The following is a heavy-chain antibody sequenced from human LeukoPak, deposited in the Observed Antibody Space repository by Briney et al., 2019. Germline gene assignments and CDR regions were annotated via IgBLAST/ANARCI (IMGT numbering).Heavy chain of an antibody. Sequence: PGGSLRLSCVASGFTFSSFAMSWVRQAPGKGLEWVSAISGSGDSTFYADSVKGRFTISRDNSKNTLYLRMNSLRAGDTAVYYCAKRGSSWSYFDYWGQGTLVTVSS. CDR3: AKRGSSWSYFDY. CDR2: ISGSGDST. V-gene: IGHV3-23*01. J-gene: IGHJ4*02. D-gene: IGHD6-13*01. CDR1: GFTFSSFA.